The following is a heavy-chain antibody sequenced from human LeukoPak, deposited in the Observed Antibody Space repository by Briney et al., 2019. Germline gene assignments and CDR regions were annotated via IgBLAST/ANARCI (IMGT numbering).Heavy chain of an antibody. V-gene: IGHV3-23*01. CDR1: GFTFTNYV. D-gene: IGHD3-10*01. CDR2: ISGGGGTT. CDR3: AKDRGTSTKFYDY. Sequence: PGGSLRLSCAASGFTFTNYVMSWVRQAPGKGLEWVSSISGGGGTTFYADSVKGRSAIPRDNSKNTLYLQMNSLRAEDTAVYYCAKDRGTSTKFYDYWGQGTLVTVSS. J-gene: IGHJ4*02.